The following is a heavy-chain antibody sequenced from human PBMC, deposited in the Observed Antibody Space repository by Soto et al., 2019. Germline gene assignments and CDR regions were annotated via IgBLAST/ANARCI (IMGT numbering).Heavy chain of an antibody. Sequence: GGSLRLSCAASGFTFSSYAMSWVRQAPGKGLEWVSAISGSGGSTYYADSGKGRFTNCRDNSKKQQYLQMNSLRAEDMAVYYCAKGGSICGVVIISDMDVWGQGTTVTVSS. J-gene: IGHJ6*02. CDR3: AKGGSICGVVIISDMDV. CDR1: GFTFSSYA. D-gene: IGHD3-3*01. CDR2: ISGSGGST. V-gene: IGHV3-23*01.